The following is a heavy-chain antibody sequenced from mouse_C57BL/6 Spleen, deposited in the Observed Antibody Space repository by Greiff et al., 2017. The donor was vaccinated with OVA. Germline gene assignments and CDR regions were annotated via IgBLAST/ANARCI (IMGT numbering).Heavy chain of an antibody. J-gene: IGHJ2*01. V-gene: IGHV1-26*01. D-gene: IGHD3-2*02. Sequence: EVQLQQSGPELVKPGASVKISCKASGYTFTDYYMNWVKQSHGKSLEWIGDINPNNGGTSYNQKFKGKATLTVDKSSSTAYMELRSLTSEDSAVYYCARPGSSGPGYFDYWGQGTTLTVSS. CDR3: ARPGSSGPGYFDY. CDR1: GYTFTDYY. CDR2: INPNNGGT.